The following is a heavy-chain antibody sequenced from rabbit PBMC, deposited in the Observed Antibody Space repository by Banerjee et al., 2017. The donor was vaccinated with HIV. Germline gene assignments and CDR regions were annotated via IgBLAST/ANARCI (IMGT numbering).Heavy chain of an antibody. CDR1: GFTLSSYW. D-gene: IGHD4-2*01. Sequence: QQQLEESGGGLVKPGGTLTLTCKASGFTLSSYWMCWVRQAPGKGLELIACIYTSSGSTWYASWVNGRFTISRSTSLNTVDLKMTSLTAADTATYFCARGGTTGVLYARDGMDLWGQGTLVTVS. J-gene: IGHJ6*01. CDR3: ARGGTTGVLYARDGMDL. V-gene: IGHV1S43*01. CDR2: IYTSSGST.